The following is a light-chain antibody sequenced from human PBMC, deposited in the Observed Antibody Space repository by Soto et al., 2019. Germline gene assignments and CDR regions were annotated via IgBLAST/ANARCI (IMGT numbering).Light chain of an antibody. CDR3: QQYNDNWT. Sequence: DIQMTQSPSTLSASVGDRVTITCRASQSISSWLAWYQQKPGTAPKLLIYKASTLQSGVPSRFSGSGSGTEFTLTISSLKPDDSATYYCQQYNDNWTFGQGPKV. V-gene: IGKV1-5*03. J-gene: IGKJ1*01. CDR1: QSISSW. CDR2: KAS.